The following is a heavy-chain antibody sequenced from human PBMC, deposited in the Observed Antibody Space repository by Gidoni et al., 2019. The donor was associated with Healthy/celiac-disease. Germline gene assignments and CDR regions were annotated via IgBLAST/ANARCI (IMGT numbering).Heavy chain of an antibody. D-gene: IGHD6-13*01. Sequence: QVQLQESVPGLVKPSETLSLTCTVSGGPISSYYWSWIRQPPGKGLEWIGYIYYSGSTNYNPSLKSRVTISVDTSKNQFSLKLSSVTAADTAVYYCAREQQSYYYYGMDVWGKGTTVTVSS. CDR1: GGPISSYY. V-gene: IGHV4-59*01. J-gene: IGHJ6*04. CDR3: AREQQSYYYYGMDV. CDR2: IYYSGST.